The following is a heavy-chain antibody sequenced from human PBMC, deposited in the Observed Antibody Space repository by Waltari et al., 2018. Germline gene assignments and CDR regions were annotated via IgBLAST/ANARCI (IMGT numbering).Heavy chain of an antibody. CDR1: GFTFSSYW. Sequence: EVQLVESGGGLVQPGGSLRLSCAASGFTFSSYWMHWVRQAPGKGLVWVSRINSDGSSTSYADSVKGRFTISRDNAKNTLYLQMNSLRAEDTAVYYCARGTGSHPAVAGSAFDYWGQGTLVTVSS. V-gene: IGHV3-74*01. CDR2: INSDGSST. D-gene: IGHD6-19*01. J-gene: IGHJ4*02. CDR3: ARGTGSHPAVAGSAFDY.